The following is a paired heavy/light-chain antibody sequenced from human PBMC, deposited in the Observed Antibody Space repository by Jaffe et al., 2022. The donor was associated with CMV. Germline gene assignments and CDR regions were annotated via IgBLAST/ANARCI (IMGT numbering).Light chain of an antibody. CDR3: ASWDDSLNGAV. CDR2: SSN. V-gene: IGLV1-44*01. J-gene: IGLJ2*01. Sequence: QSVLTQPPSASGTPGQSVTISCSGSSSNLGSKSVNWYQQLPGTAPKLLIYSSNQRPSGVPDRFSGSKSGTSASLAISGLQSEDEADYYCASWDDSLNGAVFGGGTKLTVL. CDR1: SSNLGSKS.
Heavy chain of an antibody. J-gene: IGHJ4*02. V-gene: IGHV5-51*01. Sequence: EVQLVQSGAEVKKPGESLKISCKGSGYSFSNYWIGWVRQMPGKGLEWMGIISPGNSDTRYSPSFQGQVTFSVDKSINSAYVQWSSLKASDTAMYYCARHGYTNVWDGIFFDFWGQGTVVIVSS. CDR2: ISPGNSDT. D-gene: IGHD6-19*01. CDR1: GYSFSNYW. CDR3: ARHGYTNVWDGIFFDF.